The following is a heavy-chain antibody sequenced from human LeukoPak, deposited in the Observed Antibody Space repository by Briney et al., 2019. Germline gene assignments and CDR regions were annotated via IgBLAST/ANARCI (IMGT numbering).Heavy chain of an antibody. CDR3: ARDFSGSSGPGY. Sequence: GGSLRLSCAASGFTFSSYAMHWVRQAPGKGLEWVAVISYDGSNKYYADSVKGRFTISRDNSKNTLYLQMNSLRAEDTAVYYCARDFSGSSGPGYWGQGTLVTVSS. J-gene: IGHJ4*02. CDR1: GFTFSSYA. CDR2: ISYDGSNK. D-gene: IGHD3-22*01. V-gene: IGHV3-30-3*01.